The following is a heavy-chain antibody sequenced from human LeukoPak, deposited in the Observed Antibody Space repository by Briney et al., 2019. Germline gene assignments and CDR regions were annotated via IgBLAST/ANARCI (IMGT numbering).Heavy chain of an antibody. J-gene: IGHJ3*02. D-gene: IGHD3-22*01. Sequence: GGSLRLSCAASGFTFSSYGMHWVRQAPGKGLEWVAVIWSDGSNKYYADSVKGRFTISRDTSKNTLYMQMDSLRAEDTAVYYCASGDTTGYSGDAFNIWGQGTMVTVSS. CDR1: GFTFSSYG. CDR2: IWSDGSNK. CDR3: ASGDTTGYSGDAFNI. V-gene: IGHV3-33*03.